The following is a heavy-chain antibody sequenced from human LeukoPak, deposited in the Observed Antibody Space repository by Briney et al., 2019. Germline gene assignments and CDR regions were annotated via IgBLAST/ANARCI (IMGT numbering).Heavy chain of an antibody. J-gene: IGHJ4*02. V-gene: IGHV3-23*01. Sequence: GGSLRLSCAASGFTFSTYAMSWARRAPGKGLEWVSAFSGSAAATYYADSVKGRFTISRDNSNNVVWLQMNSLRAEDTATYYCAKRERYSSAWATDFDYWGQGTQVTVSS. CDR2: FSGSAAAT. CDR3: AKRERYSSAWATDFDY. CDR1: GFTFSTYA. D-gene: IGHD6-19*01.